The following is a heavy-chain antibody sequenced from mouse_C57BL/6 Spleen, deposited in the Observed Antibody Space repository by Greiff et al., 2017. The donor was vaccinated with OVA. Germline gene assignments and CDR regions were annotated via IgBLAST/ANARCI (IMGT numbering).Heavy chain of an antibody. V-gene: IGHV1-54*01. CDR1: GYAFTNYL. J-gene: IGHJ2*01. Sequence: QVQLKQSGAELVRPGTSVKVSCKASGYAFTNYLIEWVKQRPGQGLEWIGVINPGSGGTNYNEKFKGKATLTADKSSSTAYMQLSSLTSEDAAVYFCARSLWGGDYFDDWGQGTTLTVSS. CDR3: ARSLWGGDYFDD. D-gene: IGHD6-1*01. CDR2: INPGSGGT.